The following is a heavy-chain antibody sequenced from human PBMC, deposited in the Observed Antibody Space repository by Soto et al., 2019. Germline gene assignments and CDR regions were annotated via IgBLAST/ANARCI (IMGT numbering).Heavy chain of an antibody. Sequence: LSLSCVASGFNFGNFGMHWVRQAPGKGLEWLTVISNDENIKQDSVRGRFAIARDNSKNTLYLHLTSLRAEDTAIYYCARGLRGVIDYWGQGTLVTVSS. J-gene: IGHJ4*02. D-gene: IGHD5-12*01. V-gene: IGHV3-33*01. CDR2: ISNDENIK. CDR1: GFNFGNFG. CDR3: ARGLRGVIDY.